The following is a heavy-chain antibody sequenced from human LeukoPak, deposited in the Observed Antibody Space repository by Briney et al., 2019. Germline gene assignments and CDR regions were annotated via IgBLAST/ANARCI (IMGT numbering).Heavy chain of an antibody. CDR1: GYTFTGYY. Sequence: ASVEVSCKASGYTFTGYYMHWVRQAPGQGLEWMGWINPNSGGTNYAQKFQGRVTMTRDTSISTAYMELSRLRSDDTAVYYCARGGSTVAGRRNVQPDVWGQGTTVTVSS. J-gene: IGHJ6*02. CDR2: INPNSGGT. V-gene: IGHV1-2*02. D-gene: IGHD6-13*01. CDR3: ARGGSTVAGRRNVQPDV.